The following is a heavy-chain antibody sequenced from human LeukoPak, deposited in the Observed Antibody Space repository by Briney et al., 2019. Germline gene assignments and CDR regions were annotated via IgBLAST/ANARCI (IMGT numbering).Heavy chain of an antibody. D-gene: IGHD5-18*01. Sequence: PSETLSLTCAVYGGSFSGYYWSWIRQPPGKGLEWIGEINHSGSTNYNPSLKSRVTISVDTSKNQFSLKLSSVTAADTAVCYCARHSTVSDTAMVNGFDYWGQGTLVTVSS. CDR1: GGSFSGYY. CDR3: ARHSTVSDTAMVNGFDY. CDR2: INHSGST. V-gene: IGHV4-34*01. J-gene: IGHJ4*02.